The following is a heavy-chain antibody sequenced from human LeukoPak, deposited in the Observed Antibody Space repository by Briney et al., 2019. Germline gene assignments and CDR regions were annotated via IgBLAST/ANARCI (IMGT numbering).Heavy chain of an antibody. CDR1: GGSISSGGYY. V-gene: IGHV4-31*03. Sequence: SETLSLTCTVSGGSISSGGYYWSWIRQHPGKGLEWIGYIHYTGSTSHNPSLKSRVTISVDTSKSQFSLNLSSVTAADTALYYCARDPATWYFDLWGRGTLVTVSS. CDR3: ARDPATWYFDL. CDR2: IHYTGST. J-gene: IGHJ2*01.